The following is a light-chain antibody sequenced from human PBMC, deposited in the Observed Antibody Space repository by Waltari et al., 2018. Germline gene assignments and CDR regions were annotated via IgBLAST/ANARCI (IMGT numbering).Light chain of an antibody. Sequence: EIVLTQSPGTLSLSPGERATLSCRASQTVRTTYLAWYQQKPGQAPTLLIYGASSRATGIPDRFSGSGSGPDFSLTISSLEPEDFAVYYCKQYDISPLTFGGGTKVEIK. CDR3: KQYDISPLT. CDR2: GAS. V-gene: IGKV3-20*01. J-gene: IGKJ4*01. CDR1: QTVRTTY.